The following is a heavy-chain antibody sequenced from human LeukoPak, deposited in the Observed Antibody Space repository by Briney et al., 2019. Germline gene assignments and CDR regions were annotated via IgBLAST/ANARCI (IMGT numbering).Heavy chain of an antibody. J-gene: IGHJ6*02. D-gene: IGHD3-22*01. CDR1: GFTFSSYA. CDR2: ISYDGSNK. V-gene: IGHV3-30-3*01. Sequence: PGGSLRLSCAASGFTFSSYAMHWVRQAPGKGLEWVAVISYDGSNKYYADSVKGRFTISRDNAKNSLYLQMNSLRAEDTAVYYCARASEYYYDSSGYYPPYYYYGMDVWGQGTTVTVSS. CDR3: ARASEYYYDSSGYYPPYYYYGMDV.